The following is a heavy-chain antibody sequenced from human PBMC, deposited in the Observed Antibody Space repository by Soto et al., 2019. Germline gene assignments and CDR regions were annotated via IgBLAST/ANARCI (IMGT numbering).Heavy chain of an antibody. J-gene: IGHJ4*02. CDR3: ARDIGSYAYGEGY. V-gene: IGHV4-4*07. CDR2: VYSSGTT. D-gene: IGHD3-10*01. CDR1: GGSINSYW. Sequence: SETLSLTCSVSGGSINSYWWSWIRQPAGKGLEWIGRVYSSGTTDYNPSLNSRATMSVETSRNQFSLKLSSVTAADTAVYYCARDIGSYAYGEGYWGQGIQVTVSS.